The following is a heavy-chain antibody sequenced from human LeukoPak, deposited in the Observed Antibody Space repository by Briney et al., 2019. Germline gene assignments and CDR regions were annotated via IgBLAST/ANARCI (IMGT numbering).Heavy chain of an antibody. CDR1: GGTFSSYA. Sequence: GASVKVSCKASGGTFSSYAISWVRQAPGQGLEWMGGIIPIFGTANYAQKFQGRVTITTDESTSTAYMELSSLRSEDTAVYYCARTRYCTNGVCWWFDPWGQGTLVTVSS. CDR2: IIPIFGTA. CDR3: ARTRYCTNGVCWWFDP. J-gene: IGHJ5*02. V-gene: IGHV1-69*05. D-gene: IGHD2-8*01.